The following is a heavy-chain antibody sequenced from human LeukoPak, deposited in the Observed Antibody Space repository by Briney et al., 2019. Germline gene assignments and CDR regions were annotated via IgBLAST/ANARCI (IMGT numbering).Heavy chain of an antibody. J-gene: IGHJ4*02. CDR1: GFTFSAYY. V-gene: IGHV3-11*04. CDR3: ARGSTYYDSSGQVPFDY. Sequence: GGSLRLSCAASGFTFSAYYMSWVRQAPGKGLEWGSYISGSSSTIYYADSVKGRFTISRDNGKNTLYLQMNSLRAEDTAVYYCARGSTYYDSSGQVPFDYWGQGTLVTVSS. D-gene: IGHD3-22*01. CDR2: ISGSSSTI.